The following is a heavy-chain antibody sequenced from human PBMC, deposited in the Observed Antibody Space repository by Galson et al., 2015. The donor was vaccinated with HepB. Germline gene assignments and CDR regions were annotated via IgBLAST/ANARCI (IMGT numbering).Heavy chain of an antibody. Sequence: SLRLSCAASGFNFSGYGMHWVRQAPGKGLEWVAVIWHDGSYKYYADSVRGRFIISRDNSKNTVYLQMNSLRAEDTAVYFCASGDYNNCWHPDFWGQGTLVTVAS. CDR1: GFNFSGYG. CDR3: ASGDYNNCWHPDF. CDR2: IWHDGSYK. J-gene: IGHJ4*02. V-gene: IGHV3-33*08. D-gene: IGHD6-19*01.